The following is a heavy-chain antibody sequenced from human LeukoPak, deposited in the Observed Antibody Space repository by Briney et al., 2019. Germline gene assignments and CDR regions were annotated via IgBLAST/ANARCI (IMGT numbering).Heavy chain of an antibody. J-gene: IGHJ5*02. CDR1: GYTFTSYY. CDR2: INPSGGST. Sequence: RASVKVSCKASGYTFTSYYMHWVRQAPGQGLEWMGIINPSGGSTSYAQKFQGRVTMTRDMSTSTVYMELSSLRSEDTAVYYCARAIAAAGPGVWFDPWGQGTLVTVSS. D-gene: IGHD6-13*01. CDR3: ARAIAAAGPGVWFDP. V-gene: IGHV1-46*01.